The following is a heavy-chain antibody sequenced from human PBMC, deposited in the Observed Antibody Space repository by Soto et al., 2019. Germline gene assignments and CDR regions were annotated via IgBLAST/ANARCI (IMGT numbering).Heavy chain of an antibody. D-gene: IGHD3-3*01. J-gene: IGHJ6*02. Sequence: PXETLSLTCSVYGWSFSGYYWRWIRQPPGKGLDWIGEINHSGSTNYNPSLKSRVTISVDTSKNQFSLKLSSVTAADTAVYYCARGSRITIFGVVPPGMDVWGQGTTVTVSS. CDR2: INHSGST. V-gene: IGHV4-34*01. CDR3: ARGSRITIFGVVPPGMDV. CDR1: GWSFSGYY.